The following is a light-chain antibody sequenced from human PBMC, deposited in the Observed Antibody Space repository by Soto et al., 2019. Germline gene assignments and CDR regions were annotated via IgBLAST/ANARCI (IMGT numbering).Light chain of an antibody. Sequence: VVMNQSTLSLPVNLGQQASISCRSSQGLVSRNGNTFLDWVFQRPGQSPRRPIYKVSNRDSGVPDRFSGSGSGTDFTLHIGRVEARDVGVYYCLQYTHWPHTFGEGTKREIK. V-gene: IGKV2-30*01. CDR1: QGLVSRNGNTF. J-gene: IGKJ2*01. CDR3: LQYTHWPHT. CDR2: KVS.